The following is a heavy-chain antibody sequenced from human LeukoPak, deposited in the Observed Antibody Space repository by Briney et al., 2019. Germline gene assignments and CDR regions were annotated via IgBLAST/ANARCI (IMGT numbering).Heavy chain of an antibody. CDR1: GGSISSYY. D-gene: IGHD6-13*01. Sequence: SGTLSLTCTVSGGSISSYYWSWIRQPLGEGLEWRGYIYYSGSTNYNPSLTSPVTISVDTSNIQFSLKLSSETAADTAVYYCARQVGSSSLDVWGQGTTVTVSS. CDR3: ARQVGSSSLDV. V-gene: IGHV4-59*08. CDR2: IYYSGST. J-gene: IGHJ6*02.